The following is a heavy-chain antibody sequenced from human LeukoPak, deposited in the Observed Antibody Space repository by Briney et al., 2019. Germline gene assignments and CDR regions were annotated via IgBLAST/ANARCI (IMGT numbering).Heavy chain of an antibody. CDR3: ALWRGDYVVLDY. D-gene: IGHD4-17*01. CDR2: IYYSGST. Sequence: PSETLSLTCTVSGGSISSGGYYWSWIHQHPGKGLEWIGYIYYSGSTYYNPSLKSRVTISVDTSKNQFSLKLSFVTAADTAVYYCALWRGDYVVLDYWGQGTLVTVSS. J-gene: IGHJ4*02. CDR1: GGSISSGGYY. V-gene: IGHV4-31*03.